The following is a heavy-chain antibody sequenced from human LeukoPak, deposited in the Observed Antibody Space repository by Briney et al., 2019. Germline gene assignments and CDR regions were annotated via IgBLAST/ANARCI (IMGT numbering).Heavy chain of an antibody. Sequence: SETLSLTYAVYGGSFSGYYWSWIRQPPGKGLEWIGEINHSGSTNYKPSLKSRVTISLDAPRNHFSLKLGSVTAADTAMYYCAREESDWSSLGYYYHYMDVWGKGTTVAISS. V-gene: IGHV4-34*01. J-gene: IGHJ6*03. D-gene: IGHD3-9*01. CDR3: AREESDWSSLGYYYHYMDV. CDR1: GGSFSGYY. CDR2: INHSGST.